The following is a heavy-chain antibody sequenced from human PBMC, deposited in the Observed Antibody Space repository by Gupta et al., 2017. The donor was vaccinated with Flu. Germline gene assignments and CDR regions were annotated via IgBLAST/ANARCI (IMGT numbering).Heavy chain of an antibody. CDR1: SFSSYA. J-gene: IGHJ4*02. D-gene: IGHD2-2*01. V-gene: IGHV3-23*01. CDR2: VSGGGEVT. Sequence: SFSSYAMSWVRQAPGKGLEWVSGVSGGGEVTVYADPVKGRFTISRDNSKNTLYLEMNSLRTEDTAIYYCAKVKGGSTWYASAFEYWGQGTLVTVSS. CDR3: AKVKGGSTWYASAFEY.